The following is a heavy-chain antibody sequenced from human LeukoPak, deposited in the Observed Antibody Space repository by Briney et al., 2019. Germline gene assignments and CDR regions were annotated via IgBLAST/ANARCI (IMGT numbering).Heavy chain of an antibody. V-gene: IGHV3-21*01. D-gene: IGHD6-25*01. CDR1: GFTFSSYS. CDR2: ISSSSSYI. Sequence: GGSLRLSCAASGFTFSSYSMNWVRQAPGKGLEWVSSISSSSSYIYYADSVKGRFTISRDNAKNSLYLQMNSLRAEDTAVYYCARDNLHIAAAGDYYYYYGMDVWGQGTTVTVSS. CDR3: ARDNLHIAAAGDYYYYYGMDV. J-gene: IGHJ6*02.